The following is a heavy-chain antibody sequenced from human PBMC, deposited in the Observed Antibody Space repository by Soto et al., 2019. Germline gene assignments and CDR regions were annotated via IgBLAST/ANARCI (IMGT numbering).Heavy chain of an antibody. J-gene: IGHJ6*02. CDR2: ISPYNGTT. Sequence: QVQLVQSGGEVRKPGASVKVSCKASGYTFTTYGISWVRQAPGQGLEWMGWISPYNGTTKYAEKFQSEITTTTSSATSTAYIALRSLRSDVTAVYYSARHGETDTAINFYNHLIGMDDRGQGTRVTFSS. CDR1: GYTFTTYG. D-gene: IGHD1-1*01. V-gene: IGHV1-18*04. CDR3: ARHGETDTAINFYNHLIGMDD.